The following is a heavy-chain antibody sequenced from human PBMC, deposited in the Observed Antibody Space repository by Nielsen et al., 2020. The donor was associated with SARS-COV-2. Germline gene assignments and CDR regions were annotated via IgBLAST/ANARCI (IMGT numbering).Heavy chain of an antibody. Sequence: LRLSCTVSGGSISSGGYYWSWIRQHPGKGLEWIGYIYYSGSTYYNPSLKSRVTISVDTSKNQFSLKLSSVTAADTAVYYCARGFGRMFGVVIISGAFEIWGQGTMVTVSS. D-gene: IGHD3-3*01. CDR2: IYYSGST. J-gene: IGHJ3*02. CDR1: GGSISSGGYY. V-gene: IGHV4-31*03. CDR3: ARGFGRMFGVVIISGAFEI.